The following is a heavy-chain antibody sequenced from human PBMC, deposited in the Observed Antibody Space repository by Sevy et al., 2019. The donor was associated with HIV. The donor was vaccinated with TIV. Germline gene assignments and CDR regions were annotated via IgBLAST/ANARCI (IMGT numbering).Heavy chain of an antibody. Sequence: GGSLRLSCAASGFTFSSYAMSWVRQAPGKGLEWVSAISGSGGSTYYADSVKGRFTISRDNSKNTMYLQMNSLRAEDTAVYYCAKDRESLYEFDYWGQGTLVTVSS. D-gene: IGHD3-3*01. J-gene: IGHJ4*02. V-gene: IGHV3-23*01. CDR2: ISGSGGST. CDR1: GFTFSSYA. CDR3: AKDRESLYEFDY.